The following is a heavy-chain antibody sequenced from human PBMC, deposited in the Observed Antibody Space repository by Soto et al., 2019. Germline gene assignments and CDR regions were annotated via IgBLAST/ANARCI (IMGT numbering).Heavy chain of an antibody. D-gene: IGHD1-1*01. V-gene: IGHV4-39*01. Sequence: QLQLQESGPGLVKPSETLSLTCTVSGGSISSTRYYWGWIRQPPGKGLEWIGTTYYTGSTYYNPSLKSRVTITVDMSKNRFSLKVRSVTAADTAVYYCVSGPGTTADYWGQGTLVTVSS. CDR1: GGSISSTRYY. J-gene: IGHJ4*02. CDR2: TYYTGST. CDR3: VSGPGTTADY.